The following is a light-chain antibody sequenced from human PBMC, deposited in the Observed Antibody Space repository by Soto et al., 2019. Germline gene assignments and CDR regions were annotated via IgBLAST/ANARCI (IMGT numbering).Light chain of an antibody. V-gene: IGKV1-5*03. CDR3: QHYNSHSEA. CDR2: KAS. Sequence: DIQMTQSPSTLSGSVGDRVTITCRASQTISSWLAWYQQKPGKAPKLLIYKASTLKSGVPSRFSGSGSGTEFTLTISXLQPDDFATYYCQHYNSHSEAFGQGTKVDIK. CDR1: QTISSW. J-gene: IGKJ1*01.